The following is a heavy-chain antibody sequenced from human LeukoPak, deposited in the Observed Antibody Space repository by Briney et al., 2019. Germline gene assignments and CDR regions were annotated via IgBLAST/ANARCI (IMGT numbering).Heavy chain of an antibody. CDR1: GFTFSSYW. CDR3: AKDPYYDILTPWFDP. D-gene: IGHD3-9*01. Sequence: GSLRLSCAASGFTFSSYWMSWVRPAPGKGLEWVANIKQDGSEKYYVDSVKGRFTISRDNAKNSLYLQMNSLRAEDTALYYCAKDPYYDILTPWFDPWGQGTLVTVSS. CDR2: IKQDGSEK. J-gene: IGHJ5*02. V-gene: IGHV3-7*03.